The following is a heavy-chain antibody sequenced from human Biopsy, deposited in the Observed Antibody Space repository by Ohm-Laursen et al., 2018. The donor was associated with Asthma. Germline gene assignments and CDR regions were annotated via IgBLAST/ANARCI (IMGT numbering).Heavy chain of an antibody. CDR1: GGTFSSDA. Sequence: GASVKVSCKASGGTFSSDAIGWVRQAPGQGLEWMGGINPIVGTTAYAQKLQGRVTITADEATSTAYMELSSLRSEDTAVYYWARDQGDFWFFDLWGRGSLVTVSS. V-gene: IGHV1-69*13. J-gene: IGHJ2*01. CDR2: INPIVGTT. CDR3: ARDQGDFWFFDL. D-gene: IGHD3-16*01.